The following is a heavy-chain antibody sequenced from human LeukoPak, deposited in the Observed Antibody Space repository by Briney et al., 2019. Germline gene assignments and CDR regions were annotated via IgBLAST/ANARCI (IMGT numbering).Heavy chain of an antibody. D-gene: IGHD1-26*01. CDR2: VYYTGRT. J-gene: IGHJ4*02. CDR3: ASTHAGRYYTTFDS. CDR1: GDSISSASSY. Sequence: PSETLSLTCTVSGDSISSASSYWAWVRQPPGKGLEWIGTVYYTGRTYNNPSLKSRISISIDTSSNLFSLKVASVSAADTAVYYCASTHAGRYYTTFDSWGQGTLVTVSS. V-gene: IGHV4-39*01.